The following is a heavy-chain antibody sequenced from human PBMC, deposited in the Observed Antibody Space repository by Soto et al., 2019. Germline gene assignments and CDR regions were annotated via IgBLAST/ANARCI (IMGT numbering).Heavy chain of an antibody. CDR2: IWYDGSNT. CDR3: ARDFSIVIVAPGY. D-gene: IGHD5-12*01. Sequence: GGSLRLSCAASGFTFSSYAMHWVRQAPGKGLEWVGFIWYDGSNTFYAESVKGRFTISRDNSKSTVYLQINALRAEDTAVYYCARDFSIVIVAPGYWGQGTLVTVSS. V-gene: IGHV3-33*01. CDR1: GFTFSSYA. J-gene: IGHJ4*02.